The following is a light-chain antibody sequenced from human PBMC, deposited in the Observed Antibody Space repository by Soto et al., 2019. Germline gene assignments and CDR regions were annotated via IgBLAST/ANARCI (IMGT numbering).Light chain of an antibody. V-gene: IGKV3-15*01. CDR1: STLSRN. Sequence: EVVLTQSPATLSVSPGERTSLSCRASSTLSRNLAWYQHQPGQAPRLLIYGASTRVTGIPARFSGSGSGTDFTLTISSLQSEDSAVYSCQHYDNWPHTFGQGTKLEIK. CDR3: QHYDNWPHT. CDR2: GAS. J-gene: IGKJ2*01.